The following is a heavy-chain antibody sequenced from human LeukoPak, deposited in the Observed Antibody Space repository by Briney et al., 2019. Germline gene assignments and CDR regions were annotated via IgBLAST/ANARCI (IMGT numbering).Heavy chain of an antibody. V-gene: IGHV1-18*01. CDR3: ARDVGDIVTIPAAISVP. Sequence: ASVKVSCKASGYTFSSYGISWVRQAPGQGLKWMGWISAYNGNTNYAQMVQGRVTMTTDTSTSTAYMEVRSLRSDDTAMYYCARDVGDIVTIPAAISVPWGQGTLVTVSS. J-gene: IGHJ5*02. CDR1: GYTFSSYG. CDR2: ISAYNGNT. D-gene: IGHD2-2*01.